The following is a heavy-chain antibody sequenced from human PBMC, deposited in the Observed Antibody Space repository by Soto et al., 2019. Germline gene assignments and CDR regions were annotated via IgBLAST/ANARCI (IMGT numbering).Heavy chain of an antibody. CDR1: GDTFSFYS. CDR3: ASSYGSGYRAFDY. D-gene: IGHD3-10*01. CDR2: SNPLVSRS. J-gene: IGHJ4*02. V-gene: IGHV1-69*02. Sequence: QVQLVQSGAEVRKPGSSVKVSCKASGDTFSFYSIHWVRQAPGLGLEWMGRSNPLVSRSNYAQRFQGRGTMTADKSTSTAYMKLSGLRSEDTAIYYCASSYGSGYRAFDYWGQGALVTVSS.